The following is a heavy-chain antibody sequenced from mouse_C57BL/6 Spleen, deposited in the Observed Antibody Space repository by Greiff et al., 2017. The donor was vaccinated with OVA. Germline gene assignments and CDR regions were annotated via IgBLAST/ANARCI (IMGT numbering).Heavy chain of an antibody. D-gene: IGHD1-1*01. CDR2: IYPGSGST. CDR3: ARMGFLVLRSPAWFAY. J-gene: IGHJ3*01. V-gene: IGHV1-55*01. CDR1: GYTFTSYW. Sequence: QVQLQQPGAELVKPGASVKMSCKASGYTFTSYWITWVKQRPGQGLEWIGDIYPGSGSTNYNEKFKSKATLTVDTSSSTAYMQLSSLTSEDSAVYYCARMGFLVLRSPAWFAYWGQGTLVTVSA.